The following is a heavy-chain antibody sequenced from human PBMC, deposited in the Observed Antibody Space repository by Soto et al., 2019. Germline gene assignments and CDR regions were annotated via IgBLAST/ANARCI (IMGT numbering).Heavy chain of an antibody. CDR2: IKQDGSEK. CDR1: GITFSDYW. D-gene: IGHD6-6*01. CDR3: ARGGVYSTSSLPRFYYYAIDV. Sequence: EVQLVESGGGLVQPGGSLRLSCADSGITFSDYWMTWVRQAPGKGLEWVASIKQDGSEKSYVDSVEGRFTISRDNAKNSLYLQMDSLRVGDTAVYYCARGGVYSTSSLPRFYYYAIDVWGQGTTVTVSS. V-gene: IGHV3-7*01. J-gene: IGHJ6*02.